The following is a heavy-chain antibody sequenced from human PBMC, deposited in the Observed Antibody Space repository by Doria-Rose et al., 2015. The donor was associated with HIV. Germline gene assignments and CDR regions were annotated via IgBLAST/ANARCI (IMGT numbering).Heavy chain of an antibody. Sequence: QVXLVQSGAEVKKPGASVTVSCKTSGYTFSAYAIHWVRQAPGQRLEWMGWLNVGNGDTRYSRKFQDRVTITSDTSANTGYMALSSLXSEDTAVYYCARIHSLSSSSLGHWGQGT. J-gene: IGHJ4*02. V-gene: IGHV1-3*01. CDR1: GYTFSAYA. CDR3: ARIHSLSSSSLGH. D-gene: IGHD6-13*01. CDR2: LNVGNGDT.